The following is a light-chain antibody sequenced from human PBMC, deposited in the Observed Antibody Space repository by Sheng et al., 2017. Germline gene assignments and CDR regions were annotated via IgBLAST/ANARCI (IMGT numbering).Light chain of an antibody. Sequence: QSALTQPASVSGSLGQSVTISCTGSSDDVGGYEYVSWYQLHPGKAPKLIISDVDNRPSGISTRFSGSKSGNTVSLTISGLQAEDEADYVCSSFTGSTTYIFGRGTTVTVL. CDR3: SSFTGSTTYI. CDR1: SDDVGGYEY. V-gene: IGLV2-14*03. J-gene: IGLJ1*01. CDR2: DVD.